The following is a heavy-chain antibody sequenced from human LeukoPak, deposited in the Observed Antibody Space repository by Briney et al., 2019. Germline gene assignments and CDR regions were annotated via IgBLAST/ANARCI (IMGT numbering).Heavy chain of an antibody. J-gene: IGHJ4*02. D-gene: IGHD3-9*01. CDR1: GFTFNSYA. Sequence: GGSLRLSCAASGFTFNSYAMTWVRQAPGKGLEWVSSIVSSGGNTKYADSVMGRFTISRDNSMNIVYLQMNSLRAEDTAVYYCARVPLGGGILTGYSLYYFDYWGQGTLVTVSS. V-gene: IGHV3-23*01. CDR2: IVSSGGNT. CDR3: ARVPLGGGILTGYSLYYFDY.